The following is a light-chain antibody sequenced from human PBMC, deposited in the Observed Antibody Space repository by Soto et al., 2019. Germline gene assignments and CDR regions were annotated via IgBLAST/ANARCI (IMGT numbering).Light chain of an antibody. CDR3: QQYDSYPLT. V-gene: IGKV1-16*02. CDR1: QDIRNY. CDR2: GAS. J-gene: IGKJ4*01. Sequence: DIQMTQSPSSLSASVGDRVTITCRASQDIRNYLAWFQQIPGKAPKSLIYGASTLQSGVPSKFSGSGSGTDFTLTISSLQPEDFATYYCQQYDSYPLTFGGGTK.